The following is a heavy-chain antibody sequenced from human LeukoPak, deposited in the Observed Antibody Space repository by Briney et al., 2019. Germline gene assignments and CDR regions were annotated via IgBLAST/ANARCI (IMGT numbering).Heavy chain of an antibody. V-gene: IGHV5-51*01. J-gene: IGHJ5*02. CDR3: ARPLGPYYGSGSPGWFDP. CDR2: IYPGDSDT. Sequence: GESLKISCKGSGYSFTSYWIGWVRQMPGKGLEWMGIIYPGDSDTRYRPSFQGQVTISADKSISTAYLQWSSLKASDTAMYYCARPLGPYYGSGSPGWFDPWGQGTLVTVSS. CDR1: GYSFTSYW. D-gene: IGHD3-10*01.